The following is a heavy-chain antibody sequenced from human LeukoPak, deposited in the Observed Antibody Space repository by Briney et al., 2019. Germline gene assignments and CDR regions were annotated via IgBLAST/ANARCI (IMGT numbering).Heavy chain of an antibody. CDR2: ISSSSSYI. CDR1: GFTFSSYS. D-gene: IGHD3-22*01. CDR3: ARPRTNYYDSSGYYT. Sequence: PGGSLRLSCAASGFTFSSYSMNWVRQAPGKGLEWVSSISSSSSYIYYADSVKGRFTISRDNAKNSLYLQMNSLRAEDTAVYYCARPRTNYYDSSGYYTWGQGTLVTVSS. V-gene: IGHV3-21*01. J-gene: IGHJ5*02.